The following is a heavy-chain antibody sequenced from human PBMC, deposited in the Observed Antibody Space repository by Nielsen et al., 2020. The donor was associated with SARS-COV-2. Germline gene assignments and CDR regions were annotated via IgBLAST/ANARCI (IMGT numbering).Heavy chain of an antibody. CDR1: GYTFTSYG. J-gene: IGHJ4*02. V-gene: IGHV1-18*01. D-gene: IGHD3-16*01. Sequence: ASVKVSCKASGYTFTSYGISWVRQAPGQGLEWMGWISAYNGNTNYAQKLQGRVTMTTDTSTSTAYMELRSLRSDDTAVYYCARDVNMITFGGVMYYFDSWGQGTLGTVSS. CDR3: ARDVNMITFGGVMYYFDS. CDR2: ISAYNGNT.